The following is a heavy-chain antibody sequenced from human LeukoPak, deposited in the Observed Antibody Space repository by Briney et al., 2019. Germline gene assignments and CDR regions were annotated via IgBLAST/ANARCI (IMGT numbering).Heavy chain of an antibody. Sequence: GGSLRLSCAASGFTFSNAWMSWVRRAPGKGLEWVDRIKSKTDGGTTDYAAPVKGRFTISRDDSKNTLYLQMNSLKTEDTAVYYCTTDVAAPYYDILTGYSAKDYWGQGTLVTVSS. D-gene: IGHD3-9*01. J-gene: IGHJ4*02. CDR2: IKSKTDGGTT. CDR1: GFTFSNAW. CDR3: TTDVAAPYYDILTGYSAKDY. V-gene: IGHV3-15*01.